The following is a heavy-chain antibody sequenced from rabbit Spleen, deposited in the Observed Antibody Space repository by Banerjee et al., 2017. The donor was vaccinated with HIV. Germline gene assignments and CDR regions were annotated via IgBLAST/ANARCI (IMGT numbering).Heavy chain of an antibody. D-gene: IGHD7-1*01. CDR2: IDIGSSGFT. J-gene: IGHJ6*01. CDR3: ARDTGTSFSTYGMDL. CDR1: GFDLSSGYD. V-gene: IGHV1S45*01. Sequence: QEQLVESGGGLVKPEGSLTLTCKASGFDLSSGYDMSWVRQAPGKGLEWIACIDIGSSGFTYFATWAKGRFTCSKTSSTTVTLQMTRLTAADTATYFCARDTGTSFSTYGMDLWGQGTLVTVS.